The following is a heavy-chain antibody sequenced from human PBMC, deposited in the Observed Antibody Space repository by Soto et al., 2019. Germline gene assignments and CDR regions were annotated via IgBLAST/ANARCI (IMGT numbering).Heavy chain of an antibody. CDR1: GYSFTSYW. CDR3: ARHPTFGGVIVIHNYGMDV. CDR2: IDPSDSYT. D-gene: IGHD3-16*02. V-gene: IGHV5-10-1*01. J-gene: IGHJ6*02. Sequence: PGESLKISCKGSGYSFTSYWISWVRQMPGKGLEWMGRIDPSDSYTNYSPSFQGHVTISADKSISTAYLQWSSLKASDIAMYYCARHPTFGGVIVIHNYGMDVWGQGTTVTVSS.